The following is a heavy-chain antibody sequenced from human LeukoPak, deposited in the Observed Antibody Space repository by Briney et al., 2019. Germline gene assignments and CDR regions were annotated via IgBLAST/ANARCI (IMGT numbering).Heavy chain of an antibody. V-gene: IGHV1-46*01. CDR3: ARSKVYPNDY. J-gene: IGHJ4*02. Sequence: ASVKVSCKASGYTFTNYYMHWVRQAPGQGLEWMGMINPSGGSTTYAQKFQGRVTMTRDTSTSTVYMELSSLRSDDTAVYYCARSKVYPNDYWGQGTLVTVSS. CDR2: INPSGGST. CDR1: GYTFTNYY. D-gene: IGHD1-14*01.